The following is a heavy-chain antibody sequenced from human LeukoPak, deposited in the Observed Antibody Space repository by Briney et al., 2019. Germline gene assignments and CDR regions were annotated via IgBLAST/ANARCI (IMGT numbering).Heavy chain of an antibody. CDR1: GFTFSDY. J-gene: IGHJ4*02. CDR2: ISGTSTYT. CDR3: ARDISYCGGDCAPYYFDY. D-gene: IGHD2-21*02. Sequence: PGGSLRLSCVASGFTFSDYTSWIRQAPGKGLEWVSYISGTSTYTNYADSVKGRFTISRDNAKNSLYLQMNSLRAEDTAVYYCARDISYCGGDCAPYYFDYWGQGTLVTVSS. V-gene: IGHV3-11*05.